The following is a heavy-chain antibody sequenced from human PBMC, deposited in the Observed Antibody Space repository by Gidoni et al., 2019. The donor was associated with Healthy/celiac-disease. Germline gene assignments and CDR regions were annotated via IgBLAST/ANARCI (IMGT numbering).Heavy chain of an antibody. V-gene: IGHV1-69*06. CDR2: IIPIFGTA. CDR1: GGTFSSSA. Sequence: QVQLVQSGAEVKKPGSSVKVSCKASGGTFSSSAISWVRQAPGQGLAWMGGIIPIFGTANYAQKFQGRVTITADKSTSTAYMELSSLRSEDTAVYYCARDDILTGYYDRYYYYYMDVWGKGTTVTVSS. J-gene: IGHJ6*03. CDR3: ARDDILTGYYDRYYYYYMDV. D-gene: IGHD3-9*01.